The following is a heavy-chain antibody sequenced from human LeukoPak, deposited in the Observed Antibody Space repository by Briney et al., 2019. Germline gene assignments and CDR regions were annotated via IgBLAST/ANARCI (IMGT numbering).Heavy chain of an antibody. Sequence: GGSLRLSCVGSGFIFRNDGMHWVRQAPGKGLVWVSRLYSEGGRTYYADSVKGRFTISRDNAKNTLFLQMNSLTVEDTAVYYCSRGLGQPVDSWGQGTLVTVSP. CDR1: GFIFRNDG. CDR2: LYSEGGRT. J-gene: IGHJ4*02. CDR3: SRGLGQPVDS. D-gene: IGHD2-2*01. V-gene: IGHV3-74*01.